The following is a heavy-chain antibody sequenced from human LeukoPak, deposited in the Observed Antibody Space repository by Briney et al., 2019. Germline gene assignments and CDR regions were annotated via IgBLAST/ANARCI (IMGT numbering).Heavy chain of an antibody. CDR2: ISWNSGSI. J-gene: IGHJ4*02. Sequence: GGSLRLSCAASGFTFDDYAMHWVRQAPGKGLEWVSGISWNSGSIGYADSVKGRFTISRDNAKNSLYLQMNSLRAEDTALYYCAKGTHRSDYFDYWGQGTLVTVSS. V-gene: IGHV3-9*01. CDR3: AKGTHRSDYFDY. CDR1: GFTFDDYA.